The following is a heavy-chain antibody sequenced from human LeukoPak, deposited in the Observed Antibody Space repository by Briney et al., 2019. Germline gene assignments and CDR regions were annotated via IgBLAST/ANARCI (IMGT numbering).Heavy chain of an antibody. CDR1: GYSFTSYW. D-gene: IGHD2-2*01. J-gene: IGHJ5*02. CDR3: ARQGCSSTSCSHLEGFDP. V-gene: IGHV5-51*01. Sequence: GESLKISCKGSGYSFTSYWIGWVRQMPGKGLEWMGIIYPGDSDTRYSPSFQGQVTISADKSINTAYLQWCSLKASDAAMYYCARQGCSSTSCSHLEGFDPWGQGTLVTVSS. CDR2: IYPGDSDT.